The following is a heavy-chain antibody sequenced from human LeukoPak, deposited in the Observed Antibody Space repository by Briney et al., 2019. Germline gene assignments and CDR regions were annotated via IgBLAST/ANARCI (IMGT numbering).Heavy chain of an antibody. J-gene: IGHJ4*02. Sequence: GGSLRLSCAASGFSFGSYVMHWVRQAPGKGLEYVSSISSNGVNTYYANSVKGRFTISRDNSKNTLDLQMNSLRAEDTAVYYCARRGHGYGSPFDYWGQGTLVTVSS. D-gene: IGHD5-18*01. CDR2: ISSNGVNT. CDR1: GFSFGSYV. CDR3: ARRGHGYGSPFDY. V-gene: IGHV3-64*01.